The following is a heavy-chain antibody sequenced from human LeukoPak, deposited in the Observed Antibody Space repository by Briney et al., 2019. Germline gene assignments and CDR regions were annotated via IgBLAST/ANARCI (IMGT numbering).Heavy chain of an antibody. D-gene: IGHD3-16*02. CDR1: GGSFSGYY. J-gene: IGHJ5*02. CDR3: ARGAHRGYRPINGYNWFDP. CDR2: INHSGST. Sequence: PSETLSLTCAVYGGSFSGYYWSWIRQPPGKGLEWIGEINHSGSTNYNPSLKSRVTISVDTSKNQFSLKLSSVTAADTAVYYCARGAHRGYRPINGYNWFDPWGQGTLVTVSS. V-gene: IGHV4-34*01.